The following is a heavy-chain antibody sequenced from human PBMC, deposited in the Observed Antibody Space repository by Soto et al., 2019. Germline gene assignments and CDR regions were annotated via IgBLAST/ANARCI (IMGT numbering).Heavy chain of an antibody. Sequence: GGSLRLSCAASGLTFSSYSMNWVRQAPGKGLEWVSYISSSSSTIYYADYVKGRFTISRDNAKNSLYLQMNSLRAEDTAVYYSSFVEVSRYYYYGMDVWGQGTTVTVSS. CDR2: ISSSSSTI. V-gene: IGHV3-48*01. D-gene: IGHD3-16*02. J-gene: IGHJ6*02. CDR3: SFVEVSRYYYYGMDV. CDR1: GLTFSSYS.